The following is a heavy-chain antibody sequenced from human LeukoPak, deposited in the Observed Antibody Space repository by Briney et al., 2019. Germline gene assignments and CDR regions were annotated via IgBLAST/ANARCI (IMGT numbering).Heavy chain of an antibody. CDR2: INPSGGST. V-gene: IGHV1-46*01. J-gene: IGHJ4*02. CDR3: ARDTRRGLRIGGFDY. Sequence: ASVTVSCTASGYTFTSYYMHWVRQAPGQGLEWMGLINPSGGSTSYAQKFQGRVTITRDMSTSTVYMELSSLRYEDTAVYYCARDTRRGLRIGGFDYWGQGTLVTVSS. CDR1: GYTFTSYY. D-gene: IGHD3-10*01.